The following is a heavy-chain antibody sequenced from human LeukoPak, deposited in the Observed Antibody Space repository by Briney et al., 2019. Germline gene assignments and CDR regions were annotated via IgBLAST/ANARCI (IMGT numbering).Heavy chain of an antibody. CDR3: ARSYDFWSGYGGNWFDP. CDR1: GYTFTGYG. V-gene: IGHV1-18*01. CDR2: ISAYNGNT. J-gene: IGHJ5*02. Sequence: GASVKVSCKASGYTFTGYGISWVRQAPGQGLEWMGWISAYNGNTNYAQKLQGRVTMTTDTSTSTAYMELRSLRSDDTAVYYCARSYDFWSGYGGNWFDPWGQGTLVTVSS. D-gene: IGHD3-3*01.